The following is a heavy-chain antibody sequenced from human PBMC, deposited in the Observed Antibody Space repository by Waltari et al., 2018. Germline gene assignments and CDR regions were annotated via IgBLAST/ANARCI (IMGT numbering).Heavy chain of an antibody. CDR2: IYHSGGA. D-gene: IGHD6-19*01. CDR1: GYSISSGYY. CDR3: ASGAYSSGWYDY. J-gene: IGHJ4*02. Sequence: QVQLQESGPGLVKPSETLSLTCAVSGYSISSGYYWGWIRQPPGKGLEWIGSIYHSGGAYYNPSLKSRVTISVDTSKNQFSRKLSSVTAADTAVYYCASGAYSSGWYDYWGQGTLVTVSS. V-gene: IGHV4-38-2*01.